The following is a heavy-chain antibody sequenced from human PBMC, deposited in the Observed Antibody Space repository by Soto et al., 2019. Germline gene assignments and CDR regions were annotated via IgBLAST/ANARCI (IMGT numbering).Heavy chain of an antibody. CDR2: IYHSGST. CDR1: GGSISSSNW. Sequence: QVQLQESGPGLVRPSGTLSLTCAVSGGSISSSNWWSWVRQPPGKGLEWMREIYHSGSTNYNPSLKSRVTISVDKSKNQCSLKLSSVTAADTAVYYCAREWGEGYSGSRGFDYWGQGTLVTVSS. D-gene: IGHD5-12*01. V-gene: IGHV4-4*02. J-gene: IGHJ4*02. CDR3: AREWGEGYSGSRGFDY.